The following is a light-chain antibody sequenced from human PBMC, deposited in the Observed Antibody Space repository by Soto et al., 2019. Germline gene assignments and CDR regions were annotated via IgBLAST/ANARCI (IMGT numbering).Light chain of an antibody. Sequence: IVLTQSPGTPSLSPGERATLSCRARQSVSSSYLAWYQQKPGEAPSLLIYGASTMESGVPERFSGSGSGTDFTLTISRLEPEDFAVYYCQQDGSSSITFGQGTRLEI. V-gene: IGKV3-20*01. CDR1: QSVSSSY. J-gene: IGKJ5*01. CDR3: QQDGSSSIT. CDR2: GAS.